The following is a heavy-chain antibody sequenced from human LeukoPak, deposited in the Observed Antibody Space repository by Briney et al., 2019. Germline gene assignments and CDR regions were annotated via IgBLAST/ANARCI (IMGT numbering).Heavy chain of an antibody. Sequence: PRGSLRLSCAASGFTFSSYAMSWVRQAPGKGLEWVSAISGSGGSTYYADSVKGRFTISRDNSKNTLYLQMNSLRAEDTAVYYCAKALVPRPYGSTFDYWGQGTLVTVSS. CDR2: ISGSGGST. CDR1: GFTFSSYA. CDR3: AKALVPRPYGSTFDY. V-gene: IGHV3-23*01. J-gene: IGHJ4*02. D-gene: IGHD3-10*01.